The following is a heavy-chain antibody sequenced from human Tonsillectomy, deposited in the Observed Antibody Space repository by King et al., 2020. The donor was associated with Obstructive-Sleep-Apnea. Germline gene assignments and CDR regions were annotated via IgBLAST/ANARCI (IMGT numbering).Heavy chain of an antibody. Sequence: VQLVEPGGGLVQPGGSLTLSCAASGFTFSDHQMHWVRQAPGKGLEWVGRITNKANSYTTEYAASVKGRFTISRHDSENSLYLQMSSLKTEDTAVYYCARCSSPYFSFFDSWGQGTLVTVSS. CDR1: GFTFSDHQ. J-gene: IGHJ4*02. D-gene: IGHD2-2*01. CDR3: ARCSSPYFSFFDS. CDR2: ITNKANSYTT. V-gene: IGHV3-72*01.